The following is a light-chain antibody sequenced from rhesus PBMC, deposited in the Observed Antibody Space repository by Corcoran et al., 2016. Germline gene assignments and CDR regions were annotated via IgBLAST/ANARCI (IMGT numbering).Light chain of an antibody. CDR1: QGISSW. J-gene: IGKJ2*01. V-gene: IGKV1-22*01. Sequence: DIQMTQSPSSLSASVGDTVTITCRASQGISSWLAWYQQKPGKAPKLLIYKAASLQSGVPSRFSGSGSWTEFTLTISSLQSEDFATYYCQQYSSRPYSFGQGTKVEIK. CDR2: KAA. CDR3: QQYSSRPYS.